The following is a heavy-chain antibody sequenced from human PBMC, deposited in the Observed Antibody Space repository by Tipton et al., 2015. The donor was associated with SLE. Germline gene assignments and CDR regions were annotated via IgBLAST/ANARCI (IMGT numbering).Heavy chain of an antibody. CDR3: ARDEDWGALASNDY. J-gene: IGHJ4*02. Sequence: TLSLTCTVSGGSISSSSYYWGWIRQPPGKGLEWIGSIYYSGSTYYNPSLKSRVTISVDTSKNQFSLKLSSVTAADTAVYYCARDEDWGALASNDYWGQGTLVTVSS. V-gene: IGHV4-39*07. CDR1: GGSISSSSYY. CDR2: IYYSGST. D-gene: IGHD7-27*01.